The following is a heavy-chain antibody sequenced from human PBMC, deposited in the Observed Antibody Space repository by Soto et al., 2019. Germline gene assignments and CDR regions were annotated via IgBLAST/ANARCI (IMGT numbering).Heavy chain of an antibody. V-gene: IGHV3-11*05. J-gene: IGHJ2*01. CDR3: AKTVGLGPFAHFTV. CDR2: ISHPSHYM. D-gene: IGHD1-26*01. Sequence: QEQLVESGGGLVKPGGSLRLSCAASGFTFSDAYMSWIRQAPGNGLEGVSYISHPSHYMKYSDSVEGRFTVSRDDAKNSLYLHMNSMRAEGTAVYYCAKTVGLGPFAHFTVRGRGTLVIVSS. CDR1: GFTFSDAY.